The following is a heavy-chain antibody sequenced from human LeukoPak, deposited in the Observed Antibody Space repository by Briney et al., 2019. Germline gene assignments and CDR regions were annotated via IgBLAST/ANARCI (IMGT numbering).Heavy chain of an antibody. Sequence: SETLSLTCTVSGGSISSSSYYWGWIRQPPGKGLEWIGHNNYSGSTYYNPSLKSRVTISVDTSKNQFSLKLSSVTAADTAVYYCARSRSRFHCSSTSCHRDYWGQGTLVTVAS. D-gene: IGHD2-2*02. CDR3: ARSRSRFHCSSTSCHRDY. CDR2: NNYSGST. J-gene: IGHJ4*02. CDR1: GGSISSSSYY. V-gene: IGHV4-39*01.